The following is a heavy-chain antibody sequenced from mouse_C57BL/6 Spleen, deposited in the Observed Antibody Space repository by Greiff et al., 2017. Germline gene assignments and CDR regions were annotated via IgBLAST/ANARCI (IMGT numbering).Heavy chain of an antibody. CDR3: VGSLSRGYWYFDV. Sequence: EVKLLESGGGLVQPKGSLKLSCAASGFTFNTYAMHWVRQAPGKGLEWVARIRSKSSNYATYDADSVKARFTISRDDSQSKLYLQMHNLKTEDTAMYDCVGSLSRGYWYFDVWGTGTTVTVSS. CDR1: GFTFNTYA. J-gene: IGHJ1*03. V-gene: IGHV10-3*01. D-gene: IGHD1-2*01. CDR2: IRSKSSNYAT.